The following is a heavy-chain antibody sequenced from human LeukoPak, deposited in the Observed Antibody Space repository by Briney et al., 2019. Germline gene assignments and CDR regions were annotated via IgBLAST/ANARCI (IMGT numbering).Heavy chain of an antibody. V-gene: IGHV3-48*01. Sequence: GGSLRLSCIVSGFTFSSCRKNWVRQAPGKGLDWVSYMHSDTNTIYYADSVKGRFTISRDNAKNSLYLQMNSLIVDDTAVYYHARVPYSIAWDSWGQVTLVTVAS. J-gene: IGHJ4*02. CDR2: MHSDTNTI. CDR3: ARVPYSIAWDS. D-gene: IGHD6-13*01. CDR1: GFTFSSCR.